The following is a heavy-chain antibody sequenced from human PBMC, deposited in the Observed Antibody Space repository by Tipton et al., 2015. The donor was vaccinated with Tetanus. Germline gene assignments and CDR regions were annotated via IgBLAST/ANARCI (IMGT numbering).Heavy chain of an antibody. CDR2: INPNSGGT. V-gene: IGHV1-2*02. CDR1: GYTFRGSY. CDR3: AGDRLRAPAVGGFSPFAL. J-gene: IGHJ4*02. Sequence: QSGAEVKNPGASVRISCKASGYTFRGSYIHWVRQAPGQGLEWIGWINPNSGGTNYAQKYRGRVTMTRDTSTSTASMDLGRLRSDDTAVSFCAGDRLRAPAVGGFSPFALWGQGTLVTVSS. D-gene: IGHD1-26*01.